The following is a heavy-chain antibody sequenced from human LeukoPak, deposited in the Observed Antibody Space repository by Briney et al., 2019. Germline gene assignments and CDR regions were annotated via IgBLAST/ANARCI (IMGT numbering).Heavy chain of an antibody. Sequence: SETLTLTCTASGGTLNSATKCSWVRPPGGKGLEWIGYIYYSGSTNYNPSLKSRVTISVDTSKNQFSLKLSSVTAADTAVYYCAREYWNDYWGQGSLVTVSS. J-gene: IGHJ4*02. CDR1: GGTLNSATK. V-gene: IGHV4-61*10. D-gene: IGHD1-1*01. CDR3: AREYWNDY. CDR2: IYYSGST.